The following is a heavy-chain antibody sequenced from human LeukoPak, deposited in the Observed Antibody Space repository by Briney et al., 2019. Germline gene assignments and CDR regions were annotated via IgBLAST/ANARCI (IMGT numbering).Heavy chain of an antibody. J-gene: IGHJ5*02. CDR2: ISSSSSTI. D-gene: IGHD2-2*01. Sequence: PGGSLRLSCAASGFTFSSYSMNWVRQAPGKGLGWVSYISSSSSTIYYADSVKGRFTISRDNAKNSLYLQMNSLRVEDTAVYYCARDPGVPAFDPWGQGTLVTVSS. CDR1: GFTFSSYS. CDR3: ARDPGVPAFDP. V-gene: IGHV3-48*01.